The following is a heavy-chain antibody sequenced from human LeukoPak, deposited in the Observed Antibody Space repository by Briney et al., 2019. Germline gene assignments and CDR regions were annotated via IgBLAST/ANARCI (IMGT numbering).Heavy chain of an antibody. V-gene: IGHV4-30-4*01. D-gene: IGHD4-17*01. CDR1: GVSVSSGDYY. CDR2: MYYSGST. J-gene: IGHJ4*02. Sequence: SETLSLTCTVSGVSVSSGDYYWSWIRQPPGKGLEWIGYMYYSGSTKYNPSLKSRVTISVDTSKNQFSLKLNSVTAADTAVYYCASHDYGDYYFDYWGQGTLVTVSS. CDR3: ASHDYGDYYFDY.